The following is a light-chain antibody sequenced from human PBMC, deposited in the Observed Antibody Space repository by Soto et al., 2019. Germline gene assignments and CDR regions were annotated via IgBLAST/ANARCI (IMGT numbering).Light chain of an antibody. Sequence: AIQLTQSPSSLSASVGDRVTITCRASQGISSALAWYQQKPGKAPKLLIYDASSLESGVPSRFSGSGSGTHFTLTISSLQPVDFATYYCQQFNSYPLTFGQGTRLEIK. CDR3: QQFNSYPLT. CDR2: DAS. CDR1: QGISSA. J-gene: IGKJ5*01. V-gene: IGKV1-13*02.